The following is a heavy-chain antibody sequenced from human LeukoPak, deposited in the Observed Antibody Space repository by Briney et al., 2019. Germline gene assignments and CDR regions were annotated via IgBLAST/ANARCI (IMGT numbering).Heavy chain of an antibody. CDR2: MNPNSGNT. V-gene: IGHV1-8*03. D-gene: IGHD3-16*01. Sequence: GASVKVSCKASGYTFTSYGISWVRQATGQGLEWMGWMNPNSGNTGYAQKFQGRVTITRNTSISTAYMELSSLRSEDTAVYYCARGNLDYYYMDVWGKGTTVTVSS. CDR1: GYTFTSYG. J-gene: IGHJ6*03. CDR3: ARGNLDYYYMDV.